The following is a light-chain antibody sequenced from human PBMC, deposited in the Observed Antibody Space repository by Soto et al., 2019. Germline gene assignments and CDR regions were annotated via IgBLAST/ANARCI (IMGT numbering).Light chain of an antibody. J-gene: IGKJ1*01. CDR3: QQYGSAPWT. Sequence: EIVLTQSPGTLSSSPGERATLSCRASESVSSNYLAWYQQRPGQAPRLLIYAASNRARGIPDRFGGSGSGTDFTLTVSSVEPEDFGVYYWQQYGSAPWTFGRGTKA. CDR1: ESVSSNY. V-gene: IGKV3-20*01. CDR2: AAS.